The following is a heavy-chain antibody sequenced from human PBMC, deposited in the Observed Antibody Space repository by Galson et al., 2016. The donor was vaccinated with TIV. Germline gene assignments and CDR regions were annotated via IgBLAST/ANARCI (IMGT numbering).Heavy chain of an antibody. CDR1: GFSFRDSGVG. D-gene: IGHD3-10*01. J-gene: IGHJ4*02. V-gene: IGHV2-5*02. CDR3: AHRRAYFGELSTVYSFDY. Sequence: PALVKPTQTLTVTCTFSGFSFRDSGVGVGWIRQPPGKTLEWLAFIHWDDAERYSPYPRTRLTITKDTSKNRVVLTLTNMDPADTATYFCAHRRAYFGELSTVYSFDYWGQGTLVTVSS. CDR2: IHWDDAE.